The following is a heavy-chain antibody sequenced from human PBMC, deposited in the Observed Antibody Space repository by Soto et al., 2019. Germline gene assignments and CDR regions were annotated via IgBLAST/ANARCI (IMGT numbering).Heavy chain of an antibody. V-gene: IGHV4-34*09. CDR2: INHSGST. CDR3: ASIIQIGTFDP. J-gene: IGHJ5*02. Sequence: SETLSLTCAVYGGSFSGYYWSWIRQPPGKGLEWIGEINHSGSTNYNPSLKSRVTISVDASKNQFSLKLSSVTAADTAVYYCASIIQIGTFDPWGQGTLVTVSS. CDR1: GGSFSGYY.